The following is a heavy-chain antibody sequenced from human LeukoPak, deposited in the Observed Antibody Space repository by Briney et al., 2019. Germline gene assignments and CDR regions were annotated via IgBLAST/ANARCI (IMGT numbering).Heavy chain of an antibody. J-gene: IGHJ4*02. D-gene: IGHD2-21*02. CDR2: IYTSGST. CDR1: GGSSNSNF. Sequence: PSETLSLTCSVSGGSSNSNFWSWVRQPAGKGLEWIGRIYTSGSTNYNPSLKSRVTMPVDTSKNQFSLRLSSVTAADTAVYYCARDDPLRVTATLDYWGQGILVTVSS. CDR3: ARDDPLRVTATLDY. V-gene: IGHV4-4*07.